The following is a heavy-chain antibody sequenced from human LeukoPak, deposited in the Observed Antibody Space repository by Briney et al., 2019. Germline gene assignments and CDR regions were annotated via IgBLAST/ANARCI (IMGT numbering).Heavy chain of an antibody. V-gene: IGHV1-2*02. CDR3: AREEAARDAFDI. J-gene: IGHJ3*02. CDR2: INPNSGGT. Sequence: ASVKVSCKASGYTFTGYYMHWVRQAPGQGLEWMGWINPNSGGTNYAQKFQGRVTMTRDTSISTAYMEPSRLRSDDTAVYYCAREEAARDAFDIWGQGTMVTVSS. CDR1: GYTFTGYY.